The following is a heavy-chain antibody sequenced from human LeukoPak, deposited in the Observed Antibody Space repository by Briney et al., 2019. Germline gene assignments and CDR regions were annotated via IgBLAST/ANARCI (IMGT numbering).Heavy chain of an antibody. Sequence: SGTLSLTCAVSGGSISSSNWWSWVRQPPGKGLEWIGEIYHSGSTNYNPSLKSRVTISVDKSKNQFSLKLSSVTAADTAVYYCARSPREYYGSGKDFDYWGQGTLVTVSS. V-gene: IGHV4-4*02. D-gene: IGHD3-10*01. J-gene: IGHJ4*02. CDR1: GGSISSSNW. CDR3: ARSPREYYGSGKDFDY. CDR2: IYHSGST.